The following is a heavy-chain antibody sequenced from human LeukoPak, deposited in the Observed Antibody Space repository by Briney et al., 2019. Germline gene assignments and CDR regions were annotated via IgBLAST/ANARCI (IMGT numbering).Heavy chain of an antibody. J-gene: IGHJ4*02. CDR3: ARSGDRGDYCSGGSCNSGLLDY. D-gene: IGHD2-15*01. CDR2: IYYSGST. V-gene: IGHV4-59*08. CDR1: GGSISSYY. Sequence: SETLSLTCTVSGGSISSYYWSWIRQPPGKGLEWIGYIYYSGSTNYNPSLKSRVTISVDTSKNQFSLKLSSVTAADTAVYYCARSGDRGDYCSGGSCNSGLLDYWGQGTLVTVSS.